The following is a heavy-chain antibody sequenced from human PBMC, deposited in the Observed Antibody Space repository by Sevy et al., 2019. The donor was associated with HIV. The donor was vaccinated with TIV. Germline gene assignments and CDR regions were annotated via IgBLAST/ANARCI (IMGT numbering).Heavy chain of an antibody. J-gene: IGHJ6*02. CDR2: INPNSGGT. Sequence: ASVKVSCKASGYTFTGYYMHWVRQAPGQGLEWMGWINPNSGGTNYAQKFQGRVTMTRDTSISTAYMELSRLRPDDTAVYYCARDGGVTYYYDSSGPYGMDVWGQGTTVTVSS. CDR1: GYTFTGYY. D-gene: IGHD3-22*01. CDR3: ARDGGVTYYYDSSGPYGMDV. V-gene: IGHV1-2*02.